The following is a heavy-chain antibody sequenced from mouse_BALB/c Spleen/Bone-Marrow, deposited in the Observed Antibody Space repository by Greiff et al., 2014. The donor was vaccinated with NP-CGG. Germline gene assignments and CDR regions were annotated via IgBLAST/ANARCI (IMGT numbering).Heavy chain of an antibody. D-gene: IGHD4-1*01. CDR2: ISSGSTSI. CDR3: ARNWYYFDY. V-gene: IGHV5-17*02. Sequence: VESGGGIVQSGGSRKLSCAASGFTFSNFGIHWLRQAPEKGLEWVAYISSGSTSIYYADTVKGRFTVSRDNPKNTLFLQMASLRSEDSAVYYCARNWYYFDYWGQGTTLTVSS. J-gene: IGHJ2*01. CDR1: GFTFSNFG.